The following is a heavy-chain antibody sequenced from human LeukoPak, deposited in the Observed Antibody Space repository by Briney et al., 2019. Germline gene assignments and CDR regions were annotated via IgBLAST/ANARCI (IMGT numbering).Heavy chain of an antibody. Sequence: PSETLSLTCAVSGGSISSGGYSWSWIRQPPGKGLEWIGRLYPSGSSDYNPSLKSRVTMSVDTSRNQFSLRVTSETAADTAIYYCARDLSGSLYFDYWGQGILVTVSA. CDR2: LYPSGSS. CDR3: ARDLSGSLYFDY. D-gene: IGHD3-10*01. CDR1: GGSISSGGYS. V-gene: IGHV4-30-2*01. J-gene: IGHJ4*02.